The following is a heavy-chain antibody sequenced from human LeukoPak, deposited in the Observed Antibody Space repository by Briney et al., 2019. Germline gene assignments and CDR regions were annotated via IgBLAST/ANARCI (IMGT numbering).Heavy chain of an antibody. CDR1: GGSISSGSYY. CDR2: IYTSGST. D-gene: IGHD2-2*01. CDR3: AREMVVPAAAGWFDP. J-gene: IGHJ5*02. V-gene: IGHV4-61*02. Sequence: PSETLSLTCTVSGGSISSGSYYWSWIRQPAGKGLEWIGRIYTSGSTNYNPSLKSRVTISVDTSKNQFSLKLSSVTAADTAVYYCAREMVVPAAAGWFDPWGQGTLLTVSS.